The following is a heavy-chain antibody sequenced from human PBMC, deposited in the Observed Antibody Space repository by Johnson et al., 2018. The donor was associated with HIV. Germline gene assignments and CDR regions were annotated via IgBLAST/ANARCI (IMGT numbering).Heavy chain of an antibody. Sequence: VQLVESGGGLMKPGGSLRLSCAASGLTVSNIYMSWVRQAPGKGLEWVSVIYSGGNTYYADSVKGRFTLSRDTSKNTVFLQMNSLRAEDTAVYYCARDGGVAAAVGVVAFDIWGQGTLVTVSS. CDR2: IYSGGNT. V-gene: IGHV3-53*01. CDR3: ARDGGVAAAVGVVAFDI. J-gene: IGHJ3*02. D-gene: IGHD6-13*01. CDR1: GLTVSNIY.